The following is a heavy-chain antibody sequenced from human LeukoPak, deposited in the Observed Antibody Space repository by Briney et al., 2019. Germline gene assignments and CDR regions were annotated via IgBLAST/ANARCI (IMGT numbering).Heavy chain of an antibody. V-gene: IGHV3-30-3*01. J-gene: IGHJ4*02. CDR1: GFSFSDYG. CDR3: TRDVDGSGGG. D-gene: IGHD6-19*01. Sequence: PGRSLRLSCAASGFSFSDYGVHWVRQAPGKGLESVAFISYDGSNKYHTDSVKGRFTISRDNSQNTLYLQMNSLRPEDTAAYYCTRDVDGSGGGWGQGTLVTVSS. CDR2: ISYDGSNK.